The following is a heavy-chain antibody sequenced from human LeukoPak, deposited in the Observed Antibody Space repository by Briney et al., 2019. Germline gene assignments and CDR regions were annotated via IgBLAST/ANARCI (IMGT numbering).Heavy chain of an antibody. D-gene: IGHD6-13*01. CDR2: IYNSGST. J-gene: IGHJ4*02. CDR3: AREIRDPAGKFGYFGD. Sequence: SETLSLTCTVSRGSISSDYWSWVRHPPGKGLEWIAYIYNSGSTNYNPSLKSRVTISVDTSKNQFSLNLSSVTAADTALYYCAREIRDPAGKFGYFGDSGQGTLVTVSP. CDR1: RGSISSDY. V-gene: IGHV4-59*01.